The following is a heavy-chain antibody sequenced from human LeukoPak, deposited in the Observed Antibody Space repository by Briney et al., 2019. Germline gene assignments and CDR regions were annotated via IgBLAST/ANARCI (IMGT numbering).Heavy chain of an antibody. J-gene: IGHJ4*02. CDR2: VSGSGINT. D-gene: IGHD5-18*01. V-gene: IGHV3-23*01. CDR1: GFTFNSYG. Sequence: GGSLRLSCAAPGFTFNSYGMSWVRQAPGKGLEWLSVVSGSGINTYYPESVKGRFTISRDNSRNTLYLQMNSLRAEDTAVYYCAKAQATNIYGPGYWGQGTLVTVSS. CDR3: AKAQATNIYGPGY.